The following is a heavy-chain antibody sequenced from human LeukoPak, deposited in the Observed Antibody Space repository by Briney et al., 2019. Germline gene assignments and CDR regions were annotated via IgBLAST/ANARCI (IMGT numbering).Heavy chain of an antibody. J-gene: IGHJ6*03. CDR1: GFTFSSYW. Sequence: GGPLRLSCAASGFTFSSYWMSWVRQAPGKGLEWVANIKQDGSEKYYVDPVKGRFTISRDNAKNSLYLQMNSLRAEDTAVYYCARVSSSWSGGYYYYYMDVWGKGTTVTVSS. D-gene: IGHD6-13*01. CDR3: ARVSSSWSGGYYYYYMDV. V-gene: IGHV3-7*01. CDR2: IKQDGSEK.